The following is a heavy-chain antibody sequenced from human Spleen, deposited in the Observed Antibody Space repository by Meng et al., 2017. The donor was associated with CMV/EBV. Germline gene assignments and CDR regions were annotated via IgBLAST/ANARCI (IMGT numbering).Heavy chain of an antibody. CDR3: ARVKDGDGHYFDY. D-gene: IGHD4-17*01. CDR2: ISSSSSYT. V-gene: IGHV3-11*06. Sequence: QVQLVESGGXLVKPGGSLRLSCAASGFTFSDYYMSWIRQAPGKGLEWVSYISSSSSYTNYADSVKGRFTISRDNAKNSLYLQMNSLRAEDTAVYYCARVKDGDGHYFDYWGQGTLVTVSS. J-gene: IGHJ4*02. CDR1: GFTFSDYY.